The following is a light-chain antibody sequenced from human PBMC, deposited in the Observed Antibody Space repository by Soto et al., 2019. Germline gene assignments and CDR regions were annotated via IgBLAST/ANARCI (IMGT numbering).Light chain of an antibody. V-gene: IGLV2-23*02. CDR1: STDPATYDR. CDR3: CSRL. CDR2: EVA. J-gene: IGLJ2*01. Sequence: QSVLTQPASVCGSPGQSITISCTGTSTDPATYDRVSWYQQHPGKAPQLIIYEVAKRPSGVSARFSGSQSGDTASLTISGLQAADEAYYYCCSRLFGGGTKLTVL.